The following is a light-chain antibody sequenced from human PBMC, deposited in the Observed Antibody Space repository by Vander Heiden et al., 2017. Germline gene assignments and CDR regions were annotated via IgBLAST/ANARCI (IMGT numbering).Light chain of an antibody. J-gene: IGKJ1*01. CDR3: QRTYNAPTT. V-gene: IGKV1-39*01. CDR1: QIIGSS. CDR2: EAS. Sequence: DIQMTQSPSSLSASVGSSVTISCRTSQIIGSSLNWYQQKPGKAPKLLIYEASTLQSGVPSRFSGSGSRTDFTLTISSLQPEDFATYFCQRTYNAPTTFGQGTQVEVQ.